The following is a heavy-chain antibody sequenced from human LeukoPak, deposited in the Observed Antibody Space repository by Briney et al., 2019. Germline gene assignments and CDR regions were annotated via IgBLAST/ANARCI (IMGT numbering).Heavy chain of an antibody. CDR2: SRNKVNSYTT. CDR3: VAMVRGVGY. V-gene: IGHV3-72*01. Sequence: GGSLRLSCTASGLIFSDHDIDWVRQAPGKALEWVGRSRNKVNSYTTEYGAAVKGRFTISRDESKNTLNLQMNSLKTEDTAVYYCVAMVRGVGYWGQGTMVTVSS. CDR1: GLIFSDHD. D-gene: IGHD3-10*01. J-gene: IGHJ4*02.